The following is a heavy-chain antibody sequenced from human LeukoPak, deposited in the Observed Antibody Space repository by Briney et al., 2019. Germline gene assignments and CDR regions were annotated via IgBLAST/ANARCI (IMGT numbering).Heavy chain of an antibody. Sequence: SVKVSCKASGGTFSSYAISWVRQAPGHGLEWMGRIIPIFGTANYAQKFQGRVTITTDESTSTAYMELSSLRSEDTAVYYCARDLHNWNGGGYFGYWGQGTLVTVSS. J-gene: IGHJ4*02. CDR2: IIPIFGTA. V-gene: IGHV1-69*05. CDR1: GGTFSSYA. D-gene: IGHD1-20*01. CDR3: ARDLHNWNGGGYFGY.